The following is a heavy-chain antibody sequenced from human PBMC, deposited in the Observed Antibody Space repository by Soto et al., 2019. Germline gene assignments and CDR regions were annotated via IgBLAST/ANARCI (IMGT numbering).Heavy chain of an antibody. J-gene: IGHJ6*03. CDR3: ARVVPAADYYYYMDV. CDR2: ISSSSSTI. Sequence: GGSLRLSCAASGFTFSSYSMNWVRQAPGKGLEWVSYISSSSSTIYYADSVKGRFTISRDNAKNSLYLQMNSLRAEDTAVYYCARVVPAADYYYYMDVWGKGTTVTVSS. CDR1: GFTFSSYS. V-gene: IGHV3-48*01. D-gene: IGHD2-2*01.